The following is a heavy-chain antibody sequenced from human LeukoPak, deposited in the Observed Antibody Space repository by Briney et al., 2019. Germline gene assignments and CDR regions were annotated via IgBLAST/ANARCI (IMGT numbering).Heavy chain of an antibody. V-gene: IGHV3-23*01. CDR3: AKHHVFRYYMDV. D-gene: IGHD5/OR15-5a*01. CDR1: GFTFSSHA. Sequence: GGSLRLSCAASGFTFSSHAMRWVRRAPGRGLEWDSAISGSGGSTYYADSVKGRFTISRDNSKNTLYLQMNSLRAEDTAVYYCAKHHVFRYYMDVWGKGTTVTVSS. J-gene: IGHJ6*03. CDR2: ISGSGGST.